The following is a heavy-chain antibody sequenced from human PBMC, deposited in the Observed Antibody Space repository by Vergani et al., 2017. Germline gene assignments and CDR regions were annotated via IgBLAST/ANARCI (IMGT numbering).Heavy chain of an antibody. J-gene: IGHJ4*02. Sequence: QVQLVQSGAEVKKPGASVKVSCKASGYTFTSYYMHWVRQAPGKGLEWMGGFDPEDGETIYAQKFQGRVTMTEDTSTDTAYMELSSLRSEDTAVYYCATILSRYSSSWYDYWGQGTLVTVSS. CDR1: GYTFTSYY. V-gene: IGHV1-24*01. D-gene: IGHD6-13*01. CDR3: ATILSRYSSSWYDY. CDR2: FDPEDGET.